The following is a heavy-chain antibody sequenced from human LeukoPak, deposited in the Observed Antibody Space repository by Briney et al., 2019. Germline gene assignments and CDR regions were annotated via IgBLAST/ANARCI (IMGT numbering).Heavy chain of an antibody. Sequence: SETLSLTCTVSGGSISNYYWSWIRQPPGKGLEWIGYIYYSGSTKYNPSLKSRVTISVDTSKNQFSLKLRSVTAADTAVYYCARENGYKYDYWGQGTLVTVSS. V-gene: IGHV4-59*01. CDR2: IYYSGST. J-gene: IGHJ4*02. D-gene: IGHD5-24*01. CDR1: GGSISNYY. CDR3: ARENGYKYDY.